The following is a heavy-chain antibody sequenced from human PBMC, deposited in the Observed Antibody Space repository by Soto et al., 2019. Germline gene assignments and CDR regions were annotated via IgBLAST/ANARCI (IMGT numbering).Heavy chain of an antibody. CDR1: GASISSYY. D-gene: IGHD3-10*01. V-gene: IGHV4-59*01. CDR3: ARAAYGSGSYYAPDYYYAMDV. Sequence: QVQLQESGPGLVKPSETLALTCTVSGASISSYYWSWIRQPPGKGLEWLGYILYTGNTNYSPSLKSRVTMSVDTSKNQVPLKLSAVTAADTAVYFCARAAYGSGSYYAPDYYYAMDVWGQGTTVTVSS. CDR2: ILYTGNT. J-gene: IGHJ6*02.